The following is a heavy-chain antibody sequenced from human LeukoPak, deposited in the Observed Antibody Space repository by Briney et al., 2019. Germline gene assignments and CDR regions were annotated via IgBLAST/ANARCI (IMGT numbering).Heavy chain of an antibody. CDR3: ARVEYSSSLGWFDP. J-gene: IGHJ5*02. CDR2: IIPIFGTA. V-gene: IGHV1-69*01. D-gene: IGHD6-6*01. Sequence: SVKVSCKASGGTFSSYAISWVRQAPGQGLEWMGGIIPIFGTANYAQKFQGRVTITADESTSTAYMELNSLRSEDTAVYYCARVEYSSSLGWFDPWGQGTLVTVSS. CDR1: GGTFSSYA.